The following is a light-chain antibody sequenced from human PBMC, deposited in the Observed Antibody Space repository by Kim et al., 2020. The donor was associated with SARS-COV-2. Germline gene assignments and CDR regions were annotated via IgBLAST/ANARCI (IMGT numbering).Light chain of an antibody. V-gene: IGLV3-1*01. Sequence: SPEQTAIITGSRDKLGDKYACWYQQKPGQSPVLVIYQDNKRPSGIPERFSGSNSGNPATLTISGTQAMDEADYYCQAWDSSTFYVFGTGTKVTVL. CDR1: KLGDKY. CDR3: QAWDSSTFYV. J-gene: IGLJ1*01. CDR2: QDN.